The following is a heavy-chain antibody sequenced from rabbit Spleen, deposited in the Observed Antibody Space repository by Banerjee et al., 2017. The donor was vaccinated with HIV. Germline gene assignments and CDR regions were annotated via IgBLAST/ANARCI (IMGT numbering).Heavy chain of an antibody. CDR2: IDIGSSGFT. CDR3: ARDAGTSFSTYGMDL. Sequence: QSLEESGGGLVKPGASLTLTCIASGVSFSGDSYLCWVRQAPGKGLEWIACIDIGSSGFTYFASWAKGRFTISKTSSTTVTLQMTSLTAADTATYFCARDAGTSFSTYGMDLWGPGTLVTVS. V-gene: IGHV1S40*01. CDR1: GVSFSGDSY. D-gene: IGHD8-1*01. J-gene: IGHJ6*01.